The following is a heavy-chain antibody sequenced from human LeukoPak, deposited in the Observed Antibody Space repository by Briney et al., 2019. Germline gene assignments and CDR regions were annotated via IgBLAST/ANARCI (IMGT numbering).Heavy chain of an antibody. CDR1: GGTFSSYA. CDR2: IIPIFGTA. J-gene: IGHJ4*02. D-gene: IGHD5-24*01. CDR3: ASSRDGYNWAY. V-gene: IGHV1-69*13. Sequence: SVRVSCKASGGTFSSYAISWVRQAPGQGLEWMGGIIPIFGTANYAQKFQGRVTITADESTSTAYMELSSLRSEDTAVYYCASSRDGYNWAYWGQGTLVTVSS.